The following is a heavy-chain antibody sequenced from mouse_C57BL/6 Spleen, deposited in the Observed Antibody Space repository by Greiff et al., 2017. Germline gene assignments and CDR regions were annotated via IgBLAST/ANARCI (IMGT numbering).Heavy chain of an antibody. J-gene: IGHJ3*01. D-gene: IGHD2-5*01. CDR2: ISSGSSTI. CDR1: GFTFSDYG. Sequence: DVQLVESGGGLVKPGGSLKLSCAASGFTFSDYGMHWVRQAPEKGLEWVAYISSGSSTIYYADTVKGRFTISRDNAKNTLFLQMTSLRSEDTAMYYCARAYYSTSAWFAYWGQGTLVTVSA. CDR3: ARAYYSTSAWFAY. V-gene: IGHV5-17*01.